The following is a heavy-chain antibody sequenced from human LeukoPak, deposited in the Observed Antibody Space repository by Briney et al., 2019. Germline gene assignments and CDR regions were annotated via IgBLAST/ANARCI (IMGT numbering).Heavy chain of an antibody. Sequence: PSETLSLTCTVAGGSISSSSYYWGWIRQPPGKGLEWIGSIYYSGSTYYNPSLKSRVTISVDTSKNQFSLKLSSVTAADTAVYYCARRSYDFHDAFDIWGQGTMVTVSS. J-gene: IGHJ3*02. CDR3: ARRSYDFHDAFDI. D-gene: IGHD5-18*01. CDR2: IYYSGST. CDR1: GGSISSSSYY. V-gene: IGHV4-39*01.